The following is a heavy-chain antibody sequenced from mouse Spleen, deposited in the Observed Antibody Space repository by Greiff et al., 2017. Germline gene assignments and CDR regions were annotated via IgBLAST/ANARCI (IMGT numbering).Heavy chain of an antibody. CDR3: ARALRSYAMDY. CDR1: GYSITSGYY. V-gene: IGHV3-6*01. Sequence: EVKLQESGPGLVKPSQSLSLTCSVTGYSITSGYYWNWIRQFPGNKLEWMGYISYDGSNNYNPSLKNRISITRDTSKNQFFLKLNSVTTEDTATYYCARALRSYAMDYWGQGTSVTVSS. CDR2: ISYDGSN. J-gene: IGHJ4*01.